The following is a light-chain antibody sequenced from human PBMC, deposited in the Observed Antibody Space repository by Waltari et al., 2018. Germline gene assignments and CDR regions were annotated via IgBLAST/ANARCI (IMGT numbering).Light chain of an antibody. V-gene: IGLV2-11*01. J-gene: IGLJ2*01. CDR1: SSDVGGYNY. CDR2: DVS. CDR3: CSYAGSYTYVV. Sequence: ALTQPRSVSGYPGQSVTISCTGTSSDVGGYNYVSWYQQHPGKAPKLMIYDVSKRPSGVPDRFSGSKSGNTASLTISGLQAEDEADYYCCSYAGSYTYVVFGGGTKLTVL.